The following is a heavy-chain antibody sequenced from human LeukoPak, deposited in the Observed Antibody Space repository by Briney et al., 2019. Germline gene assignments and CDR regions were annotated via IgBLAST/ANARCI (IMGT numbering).Heavy chain of an antibody. D-gene: IGHD6-13*01. CDR3: ARLDRDSSSWAIYYYYGMDV. Sequence: SETLSLTCTVSGGSISSYYWSWIRQPPGKGLEWIGYIYYSGSTNYNPSLKSRVTISVDTSKNQFSLKLSSVTAADTAVYYCARLDRDSSSWAIYYYYGMDVWGQGTTATVSS. V-gene: IGHV4-59*08. J-gene: IGHJ6*02. CDR2: IYYSGST. CDR1: GGSISSYY.